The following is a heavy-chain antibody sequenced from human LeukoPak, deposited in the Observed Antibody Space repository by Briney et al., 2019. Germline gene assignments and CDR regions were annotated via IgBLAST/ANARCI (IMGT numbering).Heavy chain of an antibody. Sequence: GGSLRLSCAASGFTFSSYGMHWVRQAPGKGLEWVAFIRYDGSNKYYADSVKGRFTISRDNAKNSLYLQMNSLRAEDTAVYYCARDGGELYPTYYFDYWGQGILVTVSS. V-gene: IGHV3-30*02. J-gene: IGHJ4*02. D-gene: IGHD2-2*01. CDR3: ARDGGELYPTYYFDY. CDR2: IRYDGSNK. CDR1: GFTFSSYG.